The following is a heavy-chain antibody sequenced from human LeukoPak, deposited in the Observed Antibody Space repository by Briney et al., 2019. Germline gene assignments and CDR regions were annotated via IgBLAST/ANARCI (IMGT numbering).Heavy chain of an antibody. CDR1: GFTFSSYG. Sequence: GGSLRLSCAASGFTFSSYGMHWVRQAPGKGLEWVAVISYDGSNKYYADSVKGRFTISRDNSKNTLYLQMNSLRAEDTAVYYCARAGGHYDYVWGSYRLPPEYWGQGTLVTVSS. V-gene: IGHV3-30*03. J-gene: IGHJ4*02. CDR2: ISYDGSNK. D-gene: IGHD3-16*02. CDR3: ARAGGHYDYVWGSYRLPPEY.